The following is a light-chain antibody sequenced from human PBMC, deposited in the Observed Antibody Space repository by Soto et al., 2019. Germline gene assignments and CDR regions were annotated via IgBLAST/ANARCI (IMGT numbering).Light chain of an antibody. CDR3: SSYAGSMNLI. CDR1: SSDVGGHNH. CDR2: EVS. Sequence: QSALTQPPYASGSHGQSVTISCTGSSSDVGGHNHVSWYQQHPGKAPKLMIYEVSKRPSGVPDRFSGSKSVNTASLTVSGLQAEDEADYYCSSYAGSMNLIFGGGTKVTGL. J-gene: IGLJ2*01. V-gene: IGLV2-8*01.